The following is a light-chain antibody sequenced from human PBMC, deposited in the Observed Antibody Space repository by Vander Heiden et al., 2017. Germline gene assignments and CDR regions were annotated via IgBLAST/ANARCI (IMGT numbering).Light chain of an antibody. J-gene: IGKJ2*01. CDR1: QSISTY. CDR3: QQSYNTPYT. V-gene: IGKV1-39*01. Sequence: DIQLTKSPSSLSASVGDRVTITCRASQSISTYLNWYQQKPGKAPNLLIYAASSLQSGVPSRFSGSGSGTDFTLTISSLQLEDFATYYCQQSYNTPYTFGQGTKLEI. CDR2: AAS.